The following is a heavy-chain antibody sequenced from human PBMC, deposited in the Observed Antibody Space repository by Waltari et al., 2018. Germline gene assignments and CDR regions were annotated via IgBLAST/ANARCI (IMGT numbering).Heavy chain of an antibody. CDR3: ARDLVATPP. D-gene: IGHD2-21*02. V-gene: IGHV3-7*01. CDR1: GFSFSRSW. J-gene: IGHJ5*02. CDR2: IQQNGSEK. Sequence: EVQLVESGGDLVQPGGSLRISRAASGFSFSRSWMTWVRQTPGKGLEWVGNIQQNGSEKWYADSVKGRFTISRDNAMNLVYLQMNSLRVEDTAVYYCARDLVATPPWGQGTLVTVSS.